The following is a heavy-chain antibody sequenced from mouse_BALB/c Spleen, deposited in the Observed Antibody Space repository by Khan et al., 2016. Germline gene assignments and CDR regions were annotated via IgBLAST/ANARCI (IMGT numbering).Heavy chain of an antibody. CDR1: GYTFTDYT. V-gene: IGHV1-4*02. J-gene: IGHJ2*01. CDR3: TRGRHFDF. CDR2: FNPRTGNT. Sequence: QVQLQQSAVELARPGASVKMSCKASGYTFTDYTIHWLKRSPGRGRDGIGYFNPRTGNTEYNQIFMDKTTLTADKSSTTAYIQLSSLPSGDSAVYYCTRGRHFDFWGQGTTLTVSS.